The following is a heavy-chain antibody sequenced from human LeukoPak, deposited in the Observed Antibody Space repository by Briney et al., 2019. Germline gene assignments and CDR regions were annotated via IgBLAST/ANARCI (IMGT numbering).Heavy chain of an antibody. CDR1: GYTFTNYG. CDR2: ISAYNGDT. Sequence: ASVKVSCKASGYTFTNYGFSWVRQAPGEWLEWMGWISAYNGDTKYAQKFQGRVTITTDTSATTVYMELGSLRFDDAAVYYCAREACSDGVCYFEYWGQGTLVTVSS. V-gene: IGHV1-18*01. CDR3: AREACSDGVCYFEY. J-gene: IGHJ4*02. D-gene: IGHD2-8*01.